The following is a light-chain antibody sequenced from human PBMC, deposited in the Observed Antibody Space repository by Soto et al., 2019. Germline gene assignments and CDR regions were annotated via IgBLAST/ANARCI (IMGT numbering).Light chain of an antibody. CDR1: QDISSS. CDR2: AAS. V-gene: IGKV1-39*01. J-gene: IGKJ1*01. Sequence: DLQMTQSPSSLSASIGDRVTISCRASQDISSSLNWYQHKSGKAPKLLIYAASGLHSGVPSRFSSSGSETDFTLTISSLQPDGFATYYCQQIYVTPWTFGQGTKVEIK. CDR3: QQIYVTPWT.